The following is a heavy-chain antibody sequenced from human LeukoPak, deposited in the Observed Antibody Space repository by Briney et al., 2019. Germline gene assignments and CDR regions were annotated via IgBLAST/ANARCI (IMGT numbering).Heavy chain of an antibody. D-gene: IGHD6-13*01. CDR3: AREAQQLVDLYYYYYYMDV. CDR2: ISSSSSTI. J-gene: IGHJ6*03. Sequence: GGSLRLSCAASGFTFSSYSMNWVRQAPGKGLEWVSYISSSSSTIYYADSVKGRFTISRDNAKNSLYLQMNSLIDEDTAVYYCAREAQQLVDLYYYYYYMDVWGKGTTVTVSS. V-gene: IGHV3-48*02. CDR1: GFTFSSYS.